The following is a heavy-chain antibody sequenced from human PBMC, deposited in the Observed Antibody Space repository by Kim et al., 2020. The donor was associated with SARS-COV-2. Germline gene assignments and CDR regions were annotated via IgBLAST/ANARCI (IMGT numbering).Heavy chain of an antibody. D-gene: IGHD3-16*02. Sequence: SETLSLTCTVSGGSISSSSYYWGWIRQPPGKGLEWIGSIYYSGSTYYNPSLKSRVTISVDTSKNQFSLKLSSVTAADTAVYYCARHSLAYDYIWGSYPPRGVDPWGQGTLVTVSS. CDR3: ARHSLAYDYIWGSYPPRGVDP. V-gene: IGHV4-39*01. CDR1: GGSISSSSYY. CDR2: IYYSGST. J-gene: IGHJ5*02.